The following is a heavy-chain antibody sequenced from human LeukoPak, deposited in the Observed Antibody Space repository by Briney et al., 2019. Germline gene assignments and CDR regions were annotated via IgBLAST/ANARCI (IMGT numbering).Heavy chain of an antibody. V-gene: IGHV4-38-2*02. CDR1: GYSISSGYY. J-gene: IGHJ6*03. Sequence: SETLSLTCTVSGYSISSGYYWGWIRQPPGKGLEWIGSIYHSGRTFYNPSLKSRVTISVDTSKNQFSLKLSSVTAADTAVYYCASSSTNRYYYYYMDVWGKGTTVTISS. CDR2: IYHSGRT. D-gene: IGHD2-2*01. CDR3: ASSSTNRYYYYYMDV.